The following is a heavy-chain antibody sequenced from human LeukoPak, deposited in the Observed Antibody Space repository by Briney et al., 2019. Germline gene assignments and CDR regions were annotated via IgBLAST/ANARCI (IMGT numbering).Heavy chain of an antibody. D-gene: IGHD6-13*01. V-gene: IGHV3-33*01. CDR2: IWYDGSNK. J-gene: IGHJ5*02. CDR3: ARDSSSWRSNWFDP. CDR1: GFTFSSYG. Sequence: PGGSLRLSCAASGFTFSSYGMHWVRQAPGKGLEWVAVIWYDGSNKYYADSVKGRFTISRDNSKNTLYLQINSLRAEDTAVYYCARDSSSWRSNWFDPWGQGTLVTVSS.